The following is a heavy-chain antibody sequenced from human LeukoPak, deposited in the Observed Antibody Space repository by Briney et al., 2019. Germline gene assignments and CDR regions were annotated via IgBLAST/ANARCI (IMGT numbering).Heavy chain of an antibody. J-gene: IGHJ4*02. CDR3: ASAIIEYSSSSQDY. V-gene: IGHV3-30-3*01. Sequence: PGRSLRLSCAASGFTFSSYAMHWVRQAPGKGLEWVAVISHDGSNKYYADSVKGRFTISRDNSKNTLYLQMNSLRAEDTAVYYCASAIIEYSSSSQDYWGQGTLVTVSS. CDR1: GFTFSSYA. CDR2: ISHDGSNK. D-gene: IGHD6-6*01.